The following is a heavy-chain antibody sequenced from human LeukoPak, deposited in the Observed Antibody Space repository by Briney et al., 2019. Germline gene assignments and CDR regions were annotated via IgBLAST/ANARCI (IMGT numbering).Heavy chain of an antibody. V-gene: IGHV3-30*03. J-gene: IGHJ4*01. D-gene: IGHD1-26*01. CDR2: ISYDGSNK. Sequence: GRSLRLSCAASGFTFSSYGMHWVRQAPGKGLEWVAVISYDGSNKYYADSVKGRFTVSRDNAKNSLYLQMNSLRAEDTALYYCARGGVGATLYYFDYWGHGSLVTVSS. CDR1: GFTFSSYG. CDR3: ARGGVGATLYYFDY.